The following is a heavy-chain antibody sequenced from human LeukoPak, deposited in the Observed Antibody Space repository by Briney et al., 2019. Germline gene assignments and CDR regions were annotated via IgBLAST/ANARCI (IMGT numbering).Heavy chain of an antibody. D-gene: IGHD1-20*01. Sequence: PGGSLRLSCAASGFTFSSYSMNWVCQAPGKGLEWVSYISRSSSNIYYADSVKGRFTISRDNAKNFLYLQMNSLRDEDAAMYYCARDNFDAFDIWGQGTMVTVSS. CDR1: GFTFSSYS. J-gene: IGHJ3*02. CDR2: ISRSSSNI. CDR3: ARDNFDAFDI. V-gene: IGHV3-48*02.